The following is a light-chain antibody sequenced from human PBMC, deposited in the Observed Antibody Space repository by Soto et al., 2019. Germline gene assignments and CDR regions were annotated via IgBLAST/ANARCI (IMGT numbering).Light chain of an antibody. V-gene: IGKV1-39*01. CDR2: AAS. CDR1: QGISSS. J-gene: IGKJ1*01. Sequence: DIQMTQSPSSLSASVGDRVTITCRASQGISSSLNWYQQKPGKAPKLLIYAASSLQSGVPSRFSGRGSGTDFTLTISSLQPEDFATYYCQQSYNTPPTFGQGTKVEIK. CDR3: QQSYNTPPT.